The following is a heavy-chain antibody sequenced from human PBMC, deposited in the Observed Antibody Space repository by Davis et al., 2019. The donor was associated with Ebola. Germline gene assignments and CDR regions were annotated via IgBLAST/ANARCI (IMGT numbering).Heavy chain of an antibody. J-gene: IGHJ4*02. D-gene: IGHD3-22*01. Sequence: GESLKISCAASGFTFSTYSMHWVRQAPGKGPEWVAVVSYEGRNKYYADSVKGRFTISRDNSRNTLYLEMSSLRPEDTAVYYCARAADTSGYFPHFWGQGTLVIVSS. CDR2: VSYEGRNK. CDR3: ARAADTSGYFPHF. CDR1: GFTFSTYS. V-gene: IGHV3-30*15.